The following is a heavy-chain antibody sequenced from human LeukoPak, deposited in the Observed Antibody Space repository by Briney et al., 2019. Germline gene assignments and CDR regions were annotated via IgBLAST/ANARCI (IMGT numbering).Heavy chain of an antibody. CDR3: ASLPTRYSFMDV. Sequence: SETLSLTCTVSGAYISSYYWTWIRHSPGKGLEWIGYIHYGGTTNYSPSLKSRVVMSVDTAKNQLSLKMSSVTAAATAVYSCASLPTRYSFMDVWGKGATVTVSS. CDR2: IHYGGTT. D-gene: IGHD4-11*01. CDR1: GAYISSYY. J-gene: IGHJ6*03. V-gene: IGHV4-59*01.